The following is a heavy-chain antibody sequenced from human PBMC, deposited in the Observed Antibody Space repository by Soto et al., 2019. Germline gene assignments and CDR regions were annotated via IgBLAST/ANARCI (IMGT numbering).Heavy chain of an antibody. D-gene: IGHD3-3*01. CDR2: ISGSGGST. CDR3: AKGPSILEWLSLFFDY. CDR1: GFTFSSYA. Sequence: GGSLRLSCAASGFTFSSYAMSWVRQAPGKGLEWVSAISGSGGSTYYADSVKGRFTISRDNSKNTLYLQMNSLRAEDTAVYYCAKGPSILEWLSLFFDYWGQGTLVTVSS. J-gene: IGHJ4*02. V-gene: IGHV3-23*01.